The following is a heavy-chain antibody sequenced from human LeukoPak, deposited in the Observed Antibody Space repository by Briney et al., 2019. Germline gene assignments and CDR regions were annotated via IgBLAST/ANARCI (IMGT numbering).Heavy chain of an antibody. V-gene: IGHV4-59*08. CDR2: IYYSGST. J-gene: IGHJ4*02. Sequence: SETLSLTCTVSGGSISSYYWSWIRQPPGKGLEWIGYIYYSGSTNYNPSLKSRVTISADTSKNQFSLKLSSVTAADTAVYYCARRGYSSGWYYFDYWGQGTLVTVSS. D-gene: IGHD6-19*01. CDR3: ARRGYSSGWYYFDY. CDR1: GGSISSYY.